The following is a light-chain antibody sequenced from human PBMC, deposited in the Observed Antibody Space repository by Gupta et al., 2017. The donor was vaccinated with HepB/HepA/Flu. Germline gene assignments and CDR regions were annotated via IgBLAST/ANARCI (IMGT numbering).Light chain of an antibody. J-gene: IGLJ3*02. CDR3: NQPTARTIWV. Sequence: QSALTQPASVSRSPGPSITISSTGTSTDVGGYNSVSWYQHYPGKDPTLMIYDDTNRPSGVSNRRSASKSSKTDYHHTFAIQADDDADDYCNQPTARTIWVFGGGTKLTVL. CDR1: STDVGGYNS. CDR2: DDT. V-gene: IGLV2-14*03.